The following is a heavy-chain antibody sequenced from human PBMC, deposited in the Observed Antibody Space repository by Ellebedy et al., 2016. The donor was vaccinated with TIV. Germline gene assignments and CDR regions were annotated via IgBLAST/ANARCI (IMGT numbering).Heavy chain of an antibody. D-gene: IGHD3-16*01. CDR3: TTGRTTRLSIPIDY. CDR2: IKSNTDGGTT. CDR1: GFTFSNAW. V-gene: IGHV3-15*01. J-gene: IGHJ4*02. Sequence: GGSLRLSXAASGFTFSNAWMSWVRQAPGKGLEWVGRIKSNTDGGTTDYAAPVKGRFTISRDDSINTLYLQMNSLKTEDTAVYYCTTGRTTRLSIPIDYWGQGTLVTVSS.